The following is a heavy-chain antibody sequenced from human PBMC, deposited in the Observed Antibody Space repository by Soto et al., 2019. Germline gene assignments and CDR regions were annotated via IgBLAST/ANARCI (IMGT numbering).Heavy chain of an antibody. CDR3: ARGRIVPVPAAAGEHPYYFDY. Sequence: QVQLVQSGAEVKKPGSSVKVSCKPSGGFFSNYAISWVRQAPGQGLEWLGGIIPLFGTTNYAQKFQGRVTITADESTTTAYMELSSLRSEDTAVYYCARGRIVPVPAAAGEHPYYFDYWAQGTLVTVSS. CDR2: IIPLFGTT. CDR1: GGFFSNYA. D-gene: IGHD2-2*01. V-gene: IGHV1-69*01. J-gene: IGHJ4*02.